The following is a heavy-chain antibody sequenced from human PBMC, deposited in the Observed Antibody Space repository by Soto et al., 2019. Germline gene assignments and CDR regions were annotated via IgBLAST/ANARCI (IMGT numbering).Heavy chain of an antibody. J-gene: IGHJ4*02. Sequence: SETLSLTCSVSGDSISSYYWSWIRQPAGKGLEWIGRIHISGNTNYNPSLKSRVTMSVDMSENQFSLKLTSVTAADTAVYYCARLGVAGKDHWGQGTLVTVSS. CDR1: GDSISSYY. CDR2: IHISGNT. D-gene: IGHD6-19*01. V-gene: IGHV4-4*07. CDR3: ARLGVAGKDH.